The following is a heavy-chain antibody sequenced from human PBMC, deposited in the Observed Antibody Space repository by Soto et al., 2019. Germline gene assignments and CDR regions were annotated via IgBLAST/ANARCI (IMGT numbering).Heavy chain of an antibody. CDR1: GVSISSSSYY. J-gene: IGHJ6*02. D-gene: IGHD5-18*01. CDR3: ARLGYSYGYPDYYGMDV. CDR2: IYYSGST. V-gene: IGHV4-39*01. Sequence: ETLSLTCTVSGVSISSSSYYWGWIRQPPGKGLEWIGSIYYSGSTYYNPSLKSRVTISVDTSKNQFSLKLSSVTAADTAVYYCARLGYSYGYPDYYGMDVWGQGTTVTVSS.